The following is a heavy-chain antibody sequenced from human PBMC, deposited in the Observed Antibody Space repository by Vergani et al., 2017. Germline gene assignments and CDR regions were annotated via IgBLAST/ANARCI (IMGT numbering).Heavy chain of an antibody. D-gene: IGHD1-1*01. J-gene: IGHJ6*02. CDR1: GFKFSDHY. Sequence: LEESGGGSVKPGGPLRLSCAAPGFKFSDHYMSWIRQAPGKGLEWVSHISPGASTVSYTDSVTGPFTVSRDNDNNSLTLDITTLRVEDTAVYYCVKNPDISTTLHYSTMDVWGQGTTVTVSS. CDR3: VKNPDISTTLHYSTMDV. CDR2: ISPGASTV. V-gene: IGHV3-11*04.